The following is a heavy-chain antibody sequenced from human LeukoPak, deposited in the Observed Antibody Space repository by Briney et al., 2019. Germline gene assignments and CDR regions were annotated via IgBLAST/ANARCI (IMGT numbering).Heavy chain of an antibody. CDR2: IYSGGST. CDR3: ARDHCSGGSCYPRGGMDV. Sequence: PGGSLRLSCAASGFTVSSNYMSWVRQAPGKGLEWVSVIYSGGSTYYADSVKGRFTISRHNSKNTLYLQMNSLRAEDTAVYYCARDHCSGGSCYPRGGMDVWGQGTTVTVSS. J-gene: IGHJ6*02. D-gene: IGHD2-15*01. V-gene: IGHV3-53*04. CDR1: GFTVSSNY.